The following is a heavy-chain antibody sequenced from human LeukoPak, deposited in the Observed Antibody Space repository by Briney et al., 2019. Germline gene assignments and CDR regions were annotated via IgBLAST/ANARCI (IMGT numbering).Heavy chain of an antibody. CDR3: ASAQSQYYDFWSGYFAPVDYYYYYYMDV. CDR2: IYYSGGT. D-gene: IGHD3-3*01. V-gene: IGHV4-59*01. Sequence: SETLSLTCTVSGGSISSYYWSWIRQPPGKGLEWIGYIYYSGGTNYNPSLKSRVTISVDTSKNQFSLKLSSVTAADTAVYYRASAQSQYYDFWSGYFAPVDYYYYYYMDVWGKGTTVTVSS. CDR1: GGSISSYY. J-gene: IGHJ6*03.